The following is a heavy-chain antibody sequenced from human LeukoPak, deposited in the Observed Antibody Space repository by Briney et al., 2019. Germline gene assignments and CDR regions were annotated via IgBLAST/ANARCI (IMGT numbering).Heavy chain of an antibody. V-gene: IGHV3-74*01. D-gene: IGHD2-2*01. CDR3: ARITSWDWYFDL. CDR1: GFTFSSYW. Sequence: GGSLRLSCAASGFTFSSYWMHWVRQAPGKGLVWVSRINSDGSSTTYADSVKGRFTISRDNAKNTLYLQMNSLTAEATAVYYCARITSWDWYFDLWGRGTLVTVSS. CDR2: INSDGSST. J-gene: IGHJ2*01.